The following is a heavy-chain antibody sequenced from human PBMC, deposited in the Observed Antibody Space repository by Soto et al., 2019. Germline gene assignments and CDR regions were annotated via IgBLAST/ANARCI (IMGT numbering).Heavy chain of an antibody. J-gene: IGHJ4*02. D-gene: IGHD3-10*01. CDR1: GGSINSYF. CDR2: MYYSGSS. CDR3: ARAGTNMVQFDY. Sequence: SETLSLTCTVSGGSINSYFWSWIRQSPGKGLEWIGHMYYSGSSSYSPSPKSRVSISVDTSKNQFSLDVHSVPAADTAVYYCARAGTNMVQFDYWGQGTLVTLSS. V-gene: IGHV4-59*01.